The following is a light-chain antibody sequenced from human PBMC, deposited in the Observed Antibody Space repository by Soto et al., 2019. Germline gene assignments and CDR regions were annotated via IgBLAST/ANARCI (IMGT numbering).Light chain of an antibody. Sequence: DIQLTQSPSFLSASVGDRVTITCRASQGIRNYLAWYQQKPGRAPKLLIYIASTLQSGVPSRFSGSYSGTEFTLTITSLQPDDFATYYCQQYNSYSWTFGQGTKVDIK. CDR3: QQYNSYSWT. J-gene: IGKJ1*01. CDR1: QGIRNY. CDR2: IAS. V-gene: IGKV1-9*01.